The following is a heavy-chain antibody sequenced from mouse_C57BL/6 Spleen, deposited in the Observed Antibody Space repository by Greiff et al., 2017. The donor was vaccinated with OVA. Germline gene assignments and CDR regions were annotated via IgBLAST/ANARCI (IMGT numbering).Heavy chain of an antibody. Sequence: EVQLQQSGPELVKPGASVTISCKASGYTFTDYYMNWVKQSHGKSLEWIGDINPNNGGTSYNQKFKGKATWTVDKSSSTAYMERRSLTSEDSAVYYCARSGLLHCDYWGQGTTLAVSS. V-gene: IGHV1-26*01. CDR3: ARSGLLHCDY. D-gene: IGHD2-3*01. CDR1: GYTFTDYY. CDR2: INPNNGGT. J-gene: IGHJ2*01.